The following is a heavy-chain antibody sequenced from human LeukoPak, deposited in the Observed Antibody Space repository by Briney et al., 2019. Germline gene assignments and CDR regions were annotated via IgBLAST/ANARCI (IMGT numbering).Heavy chain of an antibody. V-gene: IGHV3-53*01. CDR3: ARGLVEMATIYFDY. CDR2: IYSGGSI. J-gene: IGHJ4*02. CDR1: GFIVSSTY. Sequence: PGGSLRLSCAASGFIVSSTYMSWVRQAPGKGLEWVSLIYSGGSIYYADSVRGRFTISRDNSKNTLYLQMNSLRAEDTAVYYCARGLVEMATIYFDYWGQGTLVTVSS. D-gene: IGHD5-24*01.